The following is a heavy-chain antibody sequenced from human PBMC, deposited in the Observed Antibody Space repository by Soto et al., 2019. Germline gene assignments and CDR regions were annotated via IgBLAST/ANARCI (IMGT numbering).Heavy chain of an antibody. V-gene: IGHV1-3*01. CDR2: INAGNGNT. Sequence: ASVKVSCKASGYTFTSYAMHWVRQAPGQRLEWMGWINAGNGNTKYSQKFQGRVTITRYTSASTAYMELSSLRSEDTAVYYCARDPSEYAYYYDSSGHPKHDYGMDVWGQGTTVT. CDR3: ARDPSEYAYYYDSSGHPKHDYGMDV. CDR1: GYTFTSYA. D-gene: IGHD3-22*01. J-gene: IGHJ6*02.